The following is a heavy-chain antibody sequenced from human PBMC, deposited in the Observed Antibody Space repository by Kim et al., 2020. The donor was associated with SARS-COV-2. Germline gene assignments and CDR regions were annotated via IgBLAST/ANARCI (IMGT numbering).Heavy chain of an antibody. CDR3: AKGVAPYYGMDV. V-gene: IGHV1-3*01. CDR2: INAGNGNT. D-gene: IGHD2-15*01. J-gene: IGHJ6*02. CDR1: GYTFTSYA. Sequence: ASVKVSCKASGYTFTSYAMHWVRQAPGQRLEWMGWINAGNGNTKYSQKFQGRVTITRDTSASTAYMELSSLRSEDTAVYYCAKGVAPYYGMDVWGQGTTVTVSS.